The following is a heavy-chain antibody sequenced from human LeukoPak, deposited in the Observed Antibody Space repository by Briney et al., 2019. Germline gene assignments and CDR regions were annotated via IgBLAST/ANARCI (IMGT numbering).Heavy chain of an antibody. CDR2: INHSGST. Sequence: PSETLSLTCAVYGGSFSGYYWSWIRQPPGKGLEWIEEINHSGSTNYNPSLKSRVTISVDTSKNQFSLKLSSVTAADTAVYYCARSVAADYWGQGTLVTVSS. CDR3: ARSVAADY. V-gene: IGHV4-34*01. J-gene: IGHJ4*02. CDR1: GGSFSGYY. D-gene: IGHD6-19*01.